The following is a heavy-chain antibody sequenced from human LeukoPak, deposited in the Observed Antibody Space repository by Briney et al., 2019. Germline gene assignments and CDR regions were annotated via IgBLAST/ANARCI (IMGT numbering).Heavy chain of an antibody. V-gene: IGHV1-2*02. Sequence: RGASVKVSCKASGYTFTGYYLHWMRQAPGQGLEWMGWINGNSGDTNYAQKFQGRVTMTRDTSISTAYMELSRLRSDDTAVYYCARTGPYYDFWSGYHTPYYFDYWGQGTLVTVSS. CDR2: INGNSGDT. J-gene: IGHJ4*02. CDR3: ARTGPYYDFWSGYHTPYYFDY. CDR1: GYTFTGYY. D-gene: IGHD3-3*01.